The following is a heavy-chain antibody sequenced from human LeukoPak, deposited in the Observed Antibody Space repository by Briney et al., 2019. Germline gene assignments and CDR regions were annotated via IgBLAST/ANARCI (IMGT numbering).Heavy chain of an antibody. D-gene: IGHD2-2*01. J-gene: IGHJ4*02. CDR2: IRSKAYGGTT. CDR1: GFTFGDYA. Sequence: GGSLRLSCTASGFTFGDYAMSWVRQAPGKGLEWVGFIRSKAYGGTTEYAASVKGRFTISRDDSKSIAYLQMNSLKTEDTAVYYCTRDSSAFHRSSTSCPYYFDYWGQGTLVTVSS. CDR3: TRDSSAFHRSSTSCPYYFDY. V-gene: IGHV3-49*04.